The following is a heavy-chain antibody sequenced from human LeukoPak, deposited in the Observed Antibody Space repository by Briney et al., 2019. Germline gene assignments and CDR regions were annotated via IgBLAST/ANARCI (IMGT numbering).Heavy chain of an antibody. D-gene: IGHD6-13*01. CDR1: GGSFSGYY. J-gene: IGHJ6*02. CDR2: INHSGST. CDR3: ARDSEAAGMSYYYYGMDV. V-gene: IGHV4-34*01. Sequence: KPSETLSLTCAVYGGSFSGYYWSWIRQPPGKGLEWIGEINHSGSTNYNPSLKSRVTMSVDTSKNQFSLKLSSVTAADTAVYYCARDSEAAGMSYYYYGMDVWGQGTTVTVSS.